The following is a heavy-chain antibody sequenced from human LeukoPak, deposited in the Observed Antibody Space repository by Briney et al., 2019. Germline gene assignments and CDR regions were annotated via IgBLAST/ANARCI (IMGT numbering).Heavy chain of an antibody. J-gene: IGHJ6*03. V-gene: IGHV1-2*02. CDR1: GYTFTNYY. CDR2: INPNSGGT. CDR3: ARVGGSGSYLRYMDV. Sequence: ASVKVSCKASGYTFTNYYMHWVRQAPGQGLEWMGWINPNSGGTNYAQKFQGRVTMTRDTSISTAYMELSRLRSDDTAVYYCARVGGSGSYLRYMDVWGKGTTVTVSS. D-gene: IGHD3-10*01.